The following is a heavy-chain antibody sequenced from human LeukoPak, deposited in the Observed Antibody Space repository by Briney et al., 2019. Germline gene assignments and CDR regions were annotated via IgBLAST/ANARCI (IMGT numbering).Heavy chain of an antibody. J-gene: IGHJ3*02. D-gene: IGHD3-10*02. CDR3: ARDQSITTFGAFDI. CDR1: GFSFSDNY. Sequence: GGSLLLSCAASGFSFSDNYMNWIRQAPGKGLEWVSYISSDTTYTDYADSVKGRFTISRDNAKKLLYLRMNSLRAEDTAIYYCARDQSITTFGAFDIWGQGTMVTVSS. CDR2: ISSDTTYT. V-gene: IGHV3-11*06.